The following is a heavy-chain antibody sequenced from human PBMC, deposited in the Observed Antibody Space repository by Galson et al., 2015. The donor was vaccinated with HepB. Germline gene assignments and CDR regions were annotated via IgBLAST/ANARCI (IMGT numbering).Heavy chain of an antibody. V-gene: IGHV1-18*04. CDR3: ARGMAYYGSGSYYKTGRSHYYMDV. CDR2: ISAYNGNT. J-gene: IGHJ6*03. D-gene: IGHD3-10*01. Sequence: SVKVSCKASGYTFTSYGISWVRQAPGQGLEWMGGISAYNGNTNYAQKLQGRVTMTRDTSISTAYMELSRLRSDDTAVYYCARGMAYYGSGSYYKTGRSHYYMDVWGKGTTVTVSS. CDR1: GYTFTSYG.